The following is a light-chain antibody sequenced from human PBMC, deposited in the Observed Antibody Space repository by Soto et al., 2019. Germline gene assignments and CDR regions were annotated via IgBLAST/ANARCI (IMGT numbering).Light chain of an antibody. V-gene: IGLV2-14*03. Sequence: QSALTQPASVSGSHGQSITIYCTGTSNDVGGYDYVSWYQQHPGKAPKLIIYEVTRRPSGVSNRFSGSKSGNTASLTLSGLLADDEADYYCASYTSTASYVFGSGTKLTVL. CDR1: SNDVGGYDY. CDR2: EVT. CDR3: ASYTSTASYV. J-gene: IGLJ1*01.